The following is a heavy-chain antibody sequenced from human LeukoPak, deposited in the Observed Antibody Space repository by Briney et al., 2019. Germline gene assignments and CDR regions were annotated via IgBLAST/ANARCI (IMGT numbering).Heavy chain of an antibody. CDR1: GGSISSGGYY. Sequence: SETLSLTCAVSGGSISSGGYYWTWIRQPPGKGLEWIGYIDHTGSTNYNPSLNSRVTISRDTSKNHFSLKLSSVTAADTAVYYCARGIVVVAQLGYYYYYMEVWGKGTTVTISS. CDR3: ARGIVVVAQLGYYYYYMEV. V-gene: IGHV4-61*03. D-gene: IGHD2-15*01. J-gene: IGHJ6*03. CDR2: IDHTGST.